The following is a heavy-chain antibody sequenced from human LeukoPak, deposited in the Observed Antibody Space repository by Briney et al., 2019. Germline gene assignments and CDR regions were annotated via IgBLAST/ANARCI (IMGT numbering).Heavy chain of an antibody. Sequence: GGSLRLSCEASGFTFSAYYMSWIRQAPGQGLEWVSYISSSSSYTNYADSVKGRFTISRDNAKNSLYLQMNSLRAEDTAVYYCAREYDSSGTNQVFGYWGQGTLVTVSS. CDR3: AREYDSSGTNQVFGY. CDR1: GFTFSAYY. D-gene: IGHD3-22*01. J-gene: IGHJ4*02. CDR2: ISSSSSYT. V-gene: IGHV3-11*05.